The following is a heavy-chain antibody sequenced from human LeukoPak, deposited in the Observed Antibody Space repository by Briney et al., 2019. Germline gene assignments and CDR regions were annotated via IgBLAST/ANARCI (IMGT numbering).Heavy chain of an antibody. J-gene: IGHJ6*03. CDR3: ARGVAGYCSGGSCYSSSYYYYYMDV. Sequence: SETLSLTCTVSGGSISSSSYYWGWIRQPPGKGLEWIGSIYYSGSTNYNPSLKSRVTISVDTSKNQFSLKLSSVTAADTAVYYRARGVAGYCSGGSCYSSSYYYYYMDVWGKGTTVTVSS. CDR1: GGSISSSSYY. D-gene: IGHD2-15*01. V-gene: IGHV4-39*07. CDR2: IYYSGST.